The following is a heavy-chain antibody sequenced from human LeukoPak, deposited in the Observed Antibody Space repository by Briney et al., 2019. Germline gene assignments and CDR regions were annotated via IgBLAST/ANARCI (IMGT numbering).Heavy chain of an antibody. V-gene: IGHV3-21*01. J-gene: IGHJ4*02. CDR1: GFTFSSYS. Sequence: GGSLRLSCAASGFTFSSYSMNWVRQAPGKGLEWVSSISSSSSYIYYADSVKGRFTISRDNAKNSLYLQMNSLRAEDTAVYYCARDGQTSVAGIDYWGQGTLVTVSS. D-gene: IGHD4-23*01. CDR3: ARDGQTSVAGIDY. CDR2: ISSSSSYI.